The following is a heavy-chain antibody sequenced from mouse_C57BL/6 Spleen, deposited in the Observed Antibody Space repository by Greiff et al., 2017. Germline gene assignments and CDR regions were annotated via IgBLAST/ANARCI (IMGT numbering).Heavy chain of an antibody. CDR1: GYTFTSYW. Sequence: QVQLKQPGAELVKPGASVKMSCKASGYTFTSYWITWVKQRPGQGLEWIGDIYPGSGSTNYNEKFKSKATLTVDTSSSTAYMQLSSLTSEDSAVYYCARDYGPPYYFDYWGQGTTLTVSS. CDR2: IYPGSGST. D-gene: IGHD1-1*02. V-gene: IGHV1-55*01. J-gene: IGHJ2*01. CDR3: ARDYGPPYYFDY.